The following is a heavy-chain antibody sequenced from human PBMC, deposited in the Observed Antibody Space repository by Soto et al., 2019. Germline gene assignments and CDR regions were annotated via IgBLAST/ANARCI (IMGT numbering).Heavy chain of an antibody. CDR1: GAPISSGDYY. CDR3: ARASSIAARFYYYYYGMDV. Sequence: SETLSLTCKVSGAPISSGDYYWSWIRQPPGKGLEWIGYIYYSGSTYYNPSLKSRVTISVDTSKNQFSLKLSSVTAADTAVYYCARASSIAARFYYYYYGMDVWGQGTTVTVSS. D-gene: IGHD6-6*01. CDR2: IYYSGST. V-gene: IGHV4-30-4*01. J-gene: IGHJ6*02.